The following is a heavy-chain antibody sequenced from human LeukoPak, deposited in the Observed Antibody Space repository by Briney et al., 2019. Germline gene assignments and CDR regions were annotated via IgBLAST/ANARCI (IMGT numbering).Heavy chain of an antibody. D-gene: IGHD3-10*01. J-gene: IGHJ5*02. CDR3: ARDSGTTGEVKFDP. Sequence: SETLSLTCAVYGGSFSGYYWSWIRQPPGKGLEWIGEINHSGSTDYNPSLKSRVTMSIDTSKNQFSLNLISVTAADTAAYYCARDSGTTGEVKFDPWGQGTLVTVSS. V-gene: IGHV4-34*01. CDR2: INHSGST. CDR1: GGSFSGYY.